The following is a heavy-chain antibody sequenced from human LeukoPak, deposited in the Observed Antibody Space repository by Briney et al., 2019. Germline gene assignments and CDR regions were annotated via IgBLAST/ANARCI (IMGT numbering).Heavy chain of an antibody. V-gene: IGHV1-18*01. CDR2: ISAYNGNT. J-gene: IGHJ6*02. CDR3: ARGSGDSSGYYYYYYGMDV. CDR1: GYTFTSYG. D-gene: IGHD3-22*01. Sequence: ASVKVSCKASGYTFTSYGISWVRQAPGQGLEWMGWISAYNGNTNYAQKLQGRVTMTTDTSTSTAYMELRSLGSDDTAVYYCARGSGDSSGYYYYYYGMDVWGQGTTVTVSS.